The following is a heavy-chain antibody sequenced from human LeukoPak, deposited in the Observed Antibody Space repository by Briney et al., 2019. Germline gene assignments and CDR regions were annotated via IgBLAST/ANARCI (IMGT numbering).Heavy chain of an antibody. CDR3: ARVGAVGGVFRAFDI. Sequence: GGSLRLSCAASAFTFTGYSMNWVRQAPGKGLEWLSYISSSSSGIYYADSVKGRFTISRDNSKNTLYLQMNSLRAEDTAVYYCARVGAVGGVFRAFDIWGQGTMVTVSS. CDR1: AFTFTGYS. V-gene: IGHV3-48*01. D-gene: IGHD3-16*01. CDR2: ISSSSSGI. J-gene: IGHJ3*02.